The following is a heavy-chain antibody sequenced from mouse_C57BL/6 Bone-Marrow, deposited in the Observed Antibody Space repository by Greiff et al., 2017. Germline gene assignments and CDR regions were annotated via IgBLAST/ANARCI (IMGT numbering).Heavy chain of an antibody. CDR2: IDPENGDT. CDR1: GFNIKDDY. V-gene: IGHV14-4*01. J-gene: IGHJ3*01. CDR3: TTGLYGNYSWFAY. Sequence: VQLQQSGAELVRPGASVKLSCTASGFNIKDDYMHWVKQRPEQGLEWIGWIDPENGDTEYASKFQGKATITADTSSNTAYLQLSSLTSEDTAVYYCTTGLYGNYSWFAYWGQGTLVTVSA. D-gene: IGHD2-1*01.